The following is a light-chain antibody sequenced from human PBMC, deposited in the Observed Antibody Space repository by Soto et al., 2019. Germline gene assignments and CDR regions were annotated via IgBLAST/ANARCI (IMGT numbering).Light chain of an antibody. Sequence: EIVMTQSPDTLSVSPGERATLSCRASQSVIRNLAWIQQKPGQAPKLLISGASTRVTGGPARFSGSGSGTEFILTISSLQSEDVGFYYCQQYHYWPKLFGQGTKVDIK. CDR3: QQYHYWPKL. V-gene: IGKV3-15*01. CDR1: QSVIRN. J-gene: IGKJ1*01. CDR2: GAS.